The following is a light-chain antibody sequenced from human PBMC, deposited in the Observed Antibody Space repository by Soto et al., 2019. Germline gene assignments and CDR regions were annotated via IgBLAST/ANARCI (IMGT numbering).Light chain of an antibody. CDR2: GAS. CDR3: QKYNSAPRT. J-gene: IGKJ1*01. CDR1: QSVSSSY. V-gene: IGKV3-20*01. Sequence: EIVLTQSPGTLSLSPGERATLSCRASQSVSSSYLAWYQQKPGQAPRLLIYGASSRATGIPDRFSGSGSGTDFTLTISSLQPEDVAIYYCQKYNSAPRTFGQGTKVDIK.